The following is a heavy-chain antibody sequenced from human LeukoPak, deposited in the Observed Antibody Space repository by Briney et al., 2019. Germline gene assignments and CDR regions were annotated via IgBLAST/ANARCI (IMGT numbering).Heavy chain of an antibody. D-gene: IGHD2-2*01. J-gene: IGHJ4*02. V-gene: IGHV3-23*01. Sequence: GSLRLSCAASGFTFSSYAMSWVRQAPGKGLEWVSVISGSGGETFYADSVKGRFTISRDTSKNTVYLEVNSLRVEDTAEYYCAKGNTASCYSGLDYWGQGTLVSVSS. CDR1: GFTFSSYA. CDR2: ISGSGGET. CDR3: AKGNTASCYSGLDY.